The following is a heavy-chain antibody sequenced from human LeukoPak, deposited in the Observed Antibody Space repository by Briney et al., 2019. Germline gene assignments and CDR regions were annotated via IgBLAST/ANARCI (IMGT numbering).Heavy chain of an antibody. CDR2: IYYSGST. J-gene: IGHJ4*02. V-gene: IGHV4-39*07. CDR3: ARDRQQLVRGDYFDY. CDR1: GGSISSISYY. D-gene: IGHD6-13*01. Sequence: SETLSLTCTVSGGSISSISYYWGWIRQPPGKGLEWIGSIYYSGSTYYNPSLKSRVTISVDTSKNQFSLKLSSVTAADTAVYYCARDRQQLVRGDYFDYWGQGTLVTGSS.